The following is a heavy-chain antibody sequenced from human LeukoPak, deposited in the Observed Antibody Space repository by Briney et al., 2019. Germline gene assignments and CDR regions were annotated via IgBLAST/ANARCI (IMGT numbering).Heavy chain of an antibody. Sequence: SETLSLTCTVSGGSVSSTRHYWGWIRQPPGKGLEWIGNMYYSGSTYYNPSLRSRVTTSVDTTKNQFSLKLGSVTAADTAVYYCARGLGWGLLDYWGQGTLVTVSS. D-gene: IGHD4-23*01. CDR1: GGSVSSTRHY. CDR2: MYYSGST. CDR3: ARGLGWGLLDY. V-gene: IGHV4-39*01. J-gene: IGHJ4*02.